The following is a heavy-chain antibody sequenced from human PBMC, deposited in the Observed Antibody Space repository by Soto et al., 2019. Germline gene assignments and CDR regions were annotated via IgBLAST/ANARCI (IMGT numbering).Heavy chain of an antibody. CDR3: AHSIESSSWYPNSKFDY. V-gene: IGHV2-5*01. Sequence: ESGPTLVNPTQTLTLTCTFSGFSLSTSGVGVGWIRQPPGKALEWLALIYWNDDKRYSPSLKSRLTITKDTSKNQVVLTMTNMDPVDTATYYCAHSIESSSWYPNSKFDYWGQGTLVTVPQ. CDR2: IYWNDDK. J-gene: IGHJ4*02. CDR1: GFSLSTSGVG. D-gene: IGHD6-13*01.